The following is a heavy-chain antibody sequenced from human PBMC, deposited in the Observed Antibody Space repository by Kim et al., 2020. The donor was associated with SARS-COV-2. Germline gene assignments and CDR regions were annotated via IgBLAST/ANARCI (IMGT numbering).Heavy chain of an antibody. J-gene: IGHJ2*01. CDR3: AKQPYDILTDHYWYFDL. CDR1: GFTFDDYA. CDR2: ISWNSGSI. Sequence: GGSLRLSCAASGFTFDDYAMHWVRQAPGKGLEWVSGISWNSGSIGYADSVKGRFTISRDNAKNSLYLQMNSLRAEDTALYYCAKQPYDILTDHYWYFDLWGRGTLVTVSS. D-gene: IGHD3-9*01. V-gene: IGHV3-9*01.